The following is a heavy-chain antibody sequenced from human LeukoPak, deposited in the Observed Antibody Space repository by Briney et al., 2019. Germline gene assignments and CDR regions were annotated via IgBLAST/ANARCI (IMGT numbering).Heavy chain of an antibody. CDR1: GGSISSYY. V-gene: IGHV4-59*01. Sequence: TSETLSLTCTVSGGSISSYYWSWIRQPPGKGLEWIGYIYYSGSTNYNPSLKSRVTISVDTSKNQFSLKLSSVTAADTAVYYCAGSTSLHMDVWGKGTTVTVSS. J-gene: IGHJ6*03. CDR3: AGSTSLHMDV. D-gene: IGHD2-2*01. CDR2: IYYSGST.